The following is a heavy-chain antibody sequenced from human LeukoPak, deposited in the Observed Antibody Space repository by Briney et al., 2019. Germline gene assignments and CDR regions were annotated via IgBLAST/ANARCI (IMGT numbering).Heavy chain of an antibody. D-gene: IGHD6-19*01. J-gene: IGHJ4*02. CDR1: GDSISYFY. CDR3: ARGSSGWYFDY. Sequence: SETLSLTCSVSGDSISYFYWSWIRQAAGKGLEWIGRMSSSGNNDYNASLKSRVTISVDTSKNQFSLKLSSVTAADTAVYYCARGSSGWYFDYWGQGTLVTVSS. V-gene: IGHV4-4*07. CDR2: MSSSGNN.